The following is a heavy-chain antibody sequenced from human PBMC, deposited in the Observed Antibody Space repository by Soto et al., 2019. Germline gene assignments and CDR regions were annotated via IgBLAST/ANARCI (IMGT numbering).Heavy chain of an antibody. CDR1: GYSFTSYW. Sequence: PGESLKISCKGSGYSFTSYWIGWVRQMPGKGLEWMGIIYPGDSDTRYSPSFQGQVTISADKSISTAYLQWSSLKASDTAMYYCARQGGGSGYYWGVLFYYGMDVWGQGTTVTVSS. J-gene: IGHJ6*02. V-gene: IGHV5-51*01. CDR3: ARQGGGSGYYWGVLFYYGMDV. CDR2: IYPGDSDT. D-gene: IGHD3-22*01.